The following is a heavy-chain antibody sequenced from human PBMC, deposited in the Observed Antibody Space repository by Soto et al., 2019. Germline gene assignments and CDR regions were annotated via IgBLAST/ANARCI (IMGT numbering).Heavy chain of an antibody. CDR1: GDSVSSYSAA. Sequence: PLQALSLTCAISGDSVSSYSAAWNWIRQTPPRGLEWLGSTYYRTKWYNDYPVSVKSRITINPDTSKKQFSLQLNSVTPEDTAVYYCARAYCSSTSCYGNWFDPWGQGTLVTVSS. V-gene: IGHV6-1*01. D-gene: IGHD2-2*01. CDR3: ARAYCSSTSCYGNWFDP. J-gene: IGHJ5*02. CDR2: TYYRTKWYN.